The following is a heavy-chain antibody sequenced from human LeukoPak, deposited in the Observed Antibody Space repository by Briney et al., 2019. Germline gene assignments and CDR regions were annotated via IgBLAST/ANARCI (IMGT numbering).Heavy chain of an antibody. J-gene: IGHJ4*02. Sequence: GGSLRLSCAASGFTFSNYWMHWVRQAPGKGLVWVSRINSDGINTSYADSVKGRFTISRDNAKNTLNLQMNSLRAEDTAVYYCARDGDRIAAAGTGYFDYWGQGTLVTVSS. V-gene: IGHV3-74*01. D-gene: IGHD6-13*01. CDR2: INSDGINT. CDR1: GFTFSNYW. CDR3: ARDGDRIAAAGTGYFDY.